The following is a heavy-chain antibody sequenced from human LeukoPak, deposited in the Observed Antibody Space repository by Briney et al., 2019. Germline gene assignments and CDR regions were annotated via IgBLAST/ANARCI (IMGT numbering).Heavy chain of an antibody. V-gene: IGHV4-31*02. D-gene: IGHD2-21*02. CDR1: GASVSSGGYH. CDR3: ARGVGGDCADF. CDR2: TYDSGST. J-gene: IGHJ4*02. Sequence: SQTLSLTCSVSGASVSSGGYHWSWIRQFPGKGLGWIGFTYDSGSTSYKASLQSRGAISTDSSENQISLELRDVTAADTAVYFCARGVGGDCADFWGQGTLVTVSS.